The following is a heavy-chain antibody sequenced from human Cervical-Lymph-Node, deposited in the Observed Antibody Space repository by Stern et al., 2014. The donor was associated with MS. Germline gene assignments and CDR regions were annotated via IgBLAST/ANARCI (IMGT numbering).Heavy chain of an antibody. J-gene: IGHJ4*02. CDR1: VGTFSSYA. CDR3: ARKYSSSLSYYFDY. V-gene: IGHV1-69*01. D-gene: IGHD6-6*01. Sequence: VQLVASGAEVKKPGSSVKVSCKASVGTFSSYAISWVRQAPGQGLEWMGGIIPIFGTANYAQKFQGRVTITADESTSTAYMELSSLRSEDTAVYYCARKYSSSLSYYFDYWGQGTLVTVSS. CDR2: IIPIFGTA.